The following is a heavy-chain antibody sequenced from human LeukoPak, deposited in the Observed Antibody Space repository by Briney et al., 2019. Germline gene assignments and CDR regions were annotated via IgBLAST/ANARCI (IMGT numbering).Heavy chain of an antibody. J-gene: IGHJ6*02. V-gene: IGHV3-33*01. CDR3: ARGMSGITMVRGASEMDV. Sequence: GGSLRLPCAASGFTFSSYGMHWVRQAPGKGLEWVAVIWYDGSNKYYADSVKGRFTISRDNSKNTLYLQMNSLRAEDTAVYYCARGMSGITMVRGASEMDVWGQGTTVTVSS. CDR1: GFTFSSYG. CDR2: IWYDGSNK. D-gene: IGHD3-10*01.